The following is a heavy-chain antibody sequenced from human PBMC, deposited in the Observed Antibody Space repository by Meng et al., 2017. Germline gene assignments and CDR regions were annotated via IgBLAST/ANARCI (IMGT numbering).Heavy chain of an antibody. Sequence: ASVKVSCKASGYTFTGYYMHWVRQAPGQGLEWMGWINPNSGGTNYAQKFQGRVTVTRDTSISTAYMELSRLRSDDTAVYYCARDPPYGSGSYYLGADYWGQGTLVTVSS. V-gene: IGHV1-2*02. CDR1: GYTFTGYY. J-gene: IGHJ4*02. D-gene: IGHD3-10*01. CDR2: INPNSGGT. CDR3: ARDPPYGSGSYYLGADY.